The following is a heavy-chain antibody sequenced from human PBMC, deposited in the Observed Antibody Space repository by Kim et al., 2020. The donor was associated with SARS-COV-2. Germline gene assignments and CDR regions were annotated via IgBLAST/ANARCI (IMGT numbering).Heavy chain of an antibody. CDR2: T. Sequence: TSYAQKFQGRVTMTRDTSISSAYMELNSLRSDDTAVYYCARAPGASPFDHWGQGTLVTVSS. J-gene: IGHJ4*02. V-gene: IGHV1-2*02. D-gene: IGHD4-17*01. CDR3: ARAPGASPFDH.